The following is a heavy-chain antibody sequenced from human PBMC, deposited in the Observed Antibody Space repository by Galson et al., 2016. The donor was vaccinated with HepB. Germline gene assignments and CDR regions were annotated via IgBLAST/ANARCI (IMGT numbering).Heavy chain of an antibody. CDR2: INYIGGRT. Sequence: SLRLSCAASGFTFSHHDMNWVRQAPGKGLEWVSNINYIGGRTYYADSVKGRFTISRDNSKNTLHLQMDSLRVEDTAVYYCVKDPNWESGYWGQGTLVTVSS. V-gene: IGHV3-23*01. D-gene: IGHD1-26*01. J-gene: IGHJ4*02. CDR3: VKDPNWESGY. CDR1: GFTFSHHD.